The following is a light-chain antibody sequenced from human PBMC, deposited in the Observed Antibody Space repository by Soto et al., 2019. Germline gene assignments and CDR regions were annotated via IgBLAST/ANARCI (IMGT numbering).Light chain of an antibody. CDR2: AAS. CDR1: QSISSY. V-gene: IGKV1-39*01. CDR3: QQSYSTPPA. J-gene: IGKJ1*01. Sequence: DIQMTQSPSSLSASVGDRVTITCRASQSISSYLNWYQQKPGKAPKLLIYAASSLQSGVPSRFSGSGSGTDFTLTISSXQPEDFATYYCQQSYSTPPAFGQGTKVDNK.